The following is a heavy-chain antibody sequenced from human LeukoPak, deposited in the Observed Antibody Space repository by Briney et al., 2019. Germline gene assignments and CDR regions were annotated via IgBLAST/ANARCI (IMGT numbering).Heavy chain of an antibody. D-gene: IGHD3-16*01. V-gene: IGHV3-30*01. CDR2: ISYGGDNK. CDR3: AKDFEAQGLRPIGY. J-gene: IGHJ4*02. CDR1: GFTFSSYA. Sequence: GGSLRLSCAASGFTFSSYAMHWVRQAPGKGLEWVAVISYGGDNKYYADSVKGRFTISRDNSKNTLYLQMNSLRAEDTAVYYCAKDFEAQGLRPIGYWGQGTLVTVSS.